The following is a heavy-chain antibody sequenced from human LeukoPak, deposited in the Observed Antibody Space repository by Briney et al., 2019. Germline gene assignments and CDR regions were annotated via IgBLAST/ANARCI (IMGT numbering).Heavy chain of an antibody. CDR1: GFTFTNYA. CDR3: ANKWASGIDY. Sequence: GGALRLSCAASGFTFTNYAMSWVRQDPGKGLEWVSTISGSGGSTYYADSVKGRFTISRDNSKNTLYLQVNSLRAEDTAVYYCANKWASGIDYWGQGTLVTVS. CDR2: ISGSGGST. D-gene: IGHD3-10*01. V-gene: IGHV3-23*01. J-gene: IGHJ4*02.